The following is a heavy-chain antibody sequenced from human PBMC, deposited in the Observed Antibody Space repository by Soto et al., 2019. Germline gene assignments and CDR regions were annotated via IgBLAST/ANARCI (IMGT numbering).Heavy chain of an antibody. CDR2: IYYSGST. J-gene: IGHJ3*02. V-gene: IGHV4-31*03. D-gene: IGHD4-4*01. CDR3: ARERTSTVTTHDAFDI. CDR1: GGSIGSGGYY. Sequence: QVQLQESGPGLVKPSQTLSLTCTVSGGSIGSGGYYWSWIRQHPGKGLEWIGYIYYSGSTYYNPSLKSRVTISVDTSKNQFSLKLSSVTAADTAVYYCARERTSTVTTHDAFDIWGQGTMVTVSS.